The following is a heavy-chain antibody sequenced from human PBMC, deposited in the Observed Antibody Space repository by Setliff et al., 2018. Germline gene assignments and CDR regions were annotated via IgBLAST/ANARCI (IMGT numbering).Heavy chain of an antibody. CDR3: ARDPWQWLTTFTSAEYFQH. V-gene: IGHV1-69*06. Sequence: SVKVSCKASGGTFSSYAISWVRQAPGQGLEWMGRIIPIFGTANYAQKFQGRVTITADKSTSTAYMELSSLRSEDTAVYYCARDPWQWLTTFTSAEYFQHWGQGTLVTAPQ. D-gene: IGHD6-19*01. CDR2: IIPIFGTA. CDR1: GGTFSSYA. J-gene: IGHJ1*01.